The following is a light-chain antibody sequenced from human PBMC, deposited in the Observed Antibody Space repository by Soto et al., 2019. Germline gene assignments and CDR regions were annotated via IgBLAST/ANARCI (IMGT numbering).Light chain of an antibody. CDR1: QDISNY. Sequence: DIQMTQSPSSLSASVGDRVTITCQASQDISNYLNWYQQQPGKAPKLLIYDASNLETGVPSRFSGSGAGTDFTFTISSLQPEDIATYFCQQYIKRPISTFGPGNRVDLK. CDR3: QQYIKRPIST. V-gene: IGKV1-33*01. CDR2: DAS. J-gene: IGKJ3*01.